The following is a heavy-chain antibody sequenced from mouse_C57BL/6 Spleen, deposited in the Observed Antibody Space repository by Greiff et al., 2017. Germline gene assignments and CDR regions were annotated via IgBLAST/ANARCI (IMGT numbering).Heavy chain of an antibody. CDR3: ARSYDGYFWFAY. D-gene: IGHD2-3*01. CDR2: ISYSGST. J-gene: IGHJ3*01. Sequence: DVKLQESGPGLAKPSQTLSLTCSVTGYSITSDYWNWIRKFPGNKLEYMGYISYSGSTYFNPSLKSRISITRDTSKNQYYLKLNSVTTEDTATYYCARSYDGYFWFAYWGQGTLVTVSA. CDR1: GYSITSDY. V-gene: IGHV3-8*01.